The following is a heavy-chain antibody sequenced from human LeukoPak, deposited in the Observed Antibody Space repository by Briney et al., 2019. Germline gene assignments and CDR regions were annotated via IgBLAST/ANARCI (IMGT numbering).Heavy chain of an antibody. D-gene: IGHD6-6*01. V-gene: IGHV4-59*01. J-gene: IGHJ6*03. CDR1: GGSISSYY. CDR2: IYYSGST. Sequence: SETLSLTCTVSGGSISSYYWSWIRQPPRKGLEWIGYIYYSGSTNYNPSLKSRVTISADTSKNQFSLKLSSVTAADTAVYYCARRSSSSGYYYYMDVWGKGTTVTVSS. CDR3: ARRSSSSGYYYYMDV.